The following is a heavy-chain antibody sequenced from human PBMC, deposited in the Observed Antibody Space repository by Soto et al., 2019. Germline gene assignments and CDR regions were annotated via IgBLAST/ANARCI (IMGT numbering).Heavy chain of an antibody. CDR3: ASASRSSWPDYYYYYYGMDV. CDR2: IIPIFGTA. V-gene: IGHV1-69*13. D-gene: IGHD6-13*01. CDR1: GGTFSSYA. J-gene: IGHJ6*02. Sequence: ASVKVSCKASGGTFSSYAISWVRQAPGQGLEWMGGIIPIFGTANYAQKFQGRVTITADESTSTAYMELSSLRSEDTAVYYCASASRSSWPDYYYYYYGMDVWGQGTTVTVSS.